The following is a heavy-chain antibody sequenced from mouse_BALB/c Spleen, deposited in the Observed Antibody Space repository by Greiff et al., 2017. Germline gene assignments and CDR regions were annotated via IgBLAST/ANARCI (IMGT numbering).Heavy chain of an antibody. CDR1: GDSITSGY. CDR3: ARLLGEGNWYFDV. CDR2: ISYSGST. Sequence: EVHLVESGPSLVKPSQTLSLTCSVTGDSITSGYWNWIRKFPGNKLEYMGYISYSGSTYYNPSLKSRISITRDTSKNQYYLQLNSVTTEDTATYYCARLLGEGNWYFDVWGAGTTVTVSS. V-gene: IGHV3-8*02. J-gene: IGHJ1*01.